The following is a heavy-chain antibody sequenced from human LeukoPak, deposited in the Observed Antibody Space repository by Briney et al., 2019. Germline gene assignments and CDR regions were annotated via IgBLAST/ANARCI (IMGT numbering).Heavy chain of an antibody. CDR2: INHNGNVN. D-gene: IGHD3-22*01. V-gene: IGHV3-7*01. Sequence: GGSLRLSCAASGFTFSSYWMNWAHQAPGKGLEWVASINHNGNVNYYVDSVKGRFTISRDNAKNSLYLQMNSLRAEDTAVYYCARGPQKNGHSSGYPGYFDYWGQGTLVTVSS. CDR1: GFTFSSYW. CDR3: ARGPQKNGHSSGYPGYFDY. J-gene: IGHJ4*02.